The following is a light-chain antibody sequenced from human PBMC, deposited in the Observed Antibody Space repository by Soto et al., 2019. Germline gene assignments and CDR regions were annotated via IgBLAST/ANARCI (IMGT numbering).Light chain of an antibody. CDR1: QSVSSN. V-gene: IGKV3-15*01. J-gene: IGKJ3*01. CDR2: GAS. Sequence: EIVMTQSPATLSVSPGEKATLSCRARQSVSSNLAWYQQKPGQAPRLLIYGASTRATGIPARFSGSGSGTEFTLTISSLQSEDFAVYYCQQYNNLPRFTFGPGTKEDIK. CDR3: QQYNNLPRFT.